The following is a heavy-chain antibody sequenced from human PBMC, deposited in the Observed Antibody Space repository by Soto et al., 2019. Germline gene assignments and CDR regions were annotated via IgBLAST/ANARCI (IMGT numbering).Heavy chain of an antibody. V-gene: IGHV4-31*03. J-gene: IGHJ6*02. Sequence: QVQLQESGPGLVKPSQTLSLTCTVSGGSITSGGYYWSWIRQHPGKGLEWIGYIYYSGSTYYNPSLKSRVTISVDTSKNQFSLKLSSVTAADTAVYYCARVKVPAAKYGMDVWGQGTTVTVSS. D-gene: IGHD2-2*01. CDR2: IYYSGST. CDR1: GGSITSGGYY. CDR3: ARVKVPAAKYGMDV.